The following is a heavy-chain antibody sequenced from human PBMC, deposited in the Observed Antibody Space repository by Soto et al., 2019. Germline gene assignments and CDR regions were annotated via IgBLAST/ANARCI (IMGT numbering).Heavy chain of an antibody. CDR3: VRGGRGYTRDDVFDI. CDR2: ISAYSSPI. D-gene: IGHD2-2*02. CDR1: GFTFSSYS. J-gene: IGHJ3*02. Sequence: EVQLVESGGGLVKHGGSLRLSCVDSGFTFSSYSMNWVRQAPGKGLEWVSSISAYSSPIFYADSVKGRFTISRDNAKNSLYLQMNSLRAGDTAVYYCVRGGRGYTRDDVFDIWGQGTMVTVSS. V-gene: IGHV3-21*06.